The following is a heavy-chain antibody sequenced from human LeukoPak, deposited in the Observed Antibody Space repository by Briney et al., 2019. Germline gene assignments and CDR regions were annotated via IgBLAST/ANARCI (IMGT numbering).Heavy chain of an antibody. J-gene: IGHJ4*02. V-gene: IGHV4-34*01. CDR1: GGSFSGYY. D-gene: IGHD3-22*01. Sequence: SETLSLTCAVYGGSFSGYYWSWIRQPPGKGLEWIGEINHSGSTNYNPSLKSRVTISVHTSKNQFSLKLSSVTAADTAVYYCARERVRGIVVVIPYFDYWGQGTLVTVSS. CDR2: INHSGST. CDR3: ARERVRGIVVVIPYFDY.